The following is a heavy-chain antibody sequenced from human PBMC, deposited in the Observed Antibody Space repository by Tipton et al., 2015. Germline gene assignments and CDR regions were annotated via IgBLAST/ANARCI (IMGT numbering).Heavy chain of an antibody. V-gene: IGHV4-61*01. D-gene: IGHD6-19*01. CDR2: IYYSGST. J-gene: IGHJ4*02. CDR1: GGSVSSGSYY. Sequence: TLSLTCTVSGGSVSSGSYYWSWIRQPPGKGLEWIGYIYYSGSTNYNPSLKSRVTISVDTSKNQFSLKLSSVTAADTAVYYCARVGLTVAPDYWGQGTLVTVSS. CDR3: ARVGLTVAPDY.